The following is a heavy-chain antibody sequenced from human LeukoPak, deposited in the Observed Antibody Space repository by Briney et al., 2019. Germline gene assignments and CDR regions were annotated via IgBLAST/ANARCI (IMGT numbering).Heavy chain of an antibody. CDR2: IWYDGSNK. D-gene: IGHD2-15*01. CDR3: AKDGRYCSGGGCYWVTRGYYFDY. V-gene: IGHV3-30*02. Sequence: QTGGSLRLSCVASGFSFSNYDMHWVRQAPGKGLEWVAVIWYDGSNKYYADSVKGRFTISRDNSKNTLYLQMNSLRAEDTAVYYCAKDGRYCSGGGCYWVTRGYYFDYWGQGTLVIVSA. CDR1: GFSFSNYD. J-gene: IGHJ4*02.